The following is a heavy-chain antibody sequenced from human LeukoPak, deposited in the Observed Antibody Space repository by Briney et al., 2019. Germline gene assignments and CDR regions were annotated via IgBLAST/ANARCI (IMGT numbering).Heavy chain of an antibody. CDR2: INPSGGST. V-gene: IGHV1-46*01. CDR3: ARAQGLGSYGPRGMDV. D-gene: IGHD1-26*01. CDR1: GYTFTSYY. Sequence: ASVKVSCKASGYTFTSYYMHWVRQAPGQGLEWMGIINPSGGSTSYAQKFQGRVTMTRDTSTSTVYMELSSLRSEDTAVYYCARAQGLGSYGPRGMDVWGQGTTVTVSS. J-gene: IGHJ6*02.